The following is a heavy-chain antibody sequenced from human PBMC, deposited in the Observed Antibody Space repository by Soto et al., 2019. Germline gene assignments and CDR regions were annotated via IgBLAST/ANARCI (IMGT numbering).Heavy chain of an antibody. CDR2: IYYSGST. Sequence: SETLSLTCTVSGGSISSGGYYWSWIRQHPGKGLEWIGYIYYSGSTNYNPSLKSRVTISVDTSKNQFSLKLSSVTAADTAVYYCARVVYYDIGYYFDYWGQGTLVTVSS. CDR1: GGSISSGGYY. V-gene: IGHV4-61*08. CDR3: ARVVYYDIGYYFDY. D-gene: IGHD3-22*01. J-gene: IGHJ4*02.